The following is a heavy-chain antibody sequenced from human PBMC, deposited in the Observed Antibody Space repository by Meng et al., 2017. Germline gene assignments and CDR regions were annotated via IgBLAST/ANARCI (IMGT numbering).Heavy chain of an antibody. V-gene: IGHV4-31*01. CDR3: ARVTSSYYFDY. CDR1: GGSISSGGYY. D-gene: IGHD2/OR15-2a*01. Sequence: VQLGGWGHGRVKPAQARSLTRAVSGGSISSGGYYWSWIRQHPGKGLEWIGYIYYSGSTYYNPSLKSLVTISVDTSKNQFSLKLSSVTAADTAVYYCARVTSSYYFDYWGQGTLVTVSS. J-gene: IGHJ4*02. CDR2: IYYSGST.